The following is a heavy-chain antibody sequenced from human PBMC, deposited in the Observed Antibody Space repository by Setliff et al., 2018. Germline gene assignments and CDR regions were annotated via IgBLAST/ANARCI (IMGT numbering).Heavy chain of an antibody. J-gene: IGHJ4*02. V-gene: IGHV4-4*07. CDR1: GGSISSYY. D-gene: IGHD3-3*01. CDR3: SSRRMTVLGVSNFDY. CDR2: IYIGGSA. Sequence: PSETLSLTCTVSGGSISSYYWSWIRQPAGKGLEWIGHIYIGGSANYNPSLKCRVTMSIDTSKNQFSLMLTSVTTADTAVYYCSSRRMTVLGVSNFDYWGQGKLVTVSS.